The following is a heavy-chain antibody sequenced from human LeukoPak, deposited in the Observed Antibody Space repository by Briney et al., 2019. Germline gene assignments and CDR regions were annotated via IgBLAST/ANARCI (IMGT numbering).Heavy chain of an antibody. J-gene: IGHJ3*02. V-gene: IGHV1-69*13. CDR2: IIPIFGTA. CDR3: ARIQNPYYGSGRKAFDI. Sequence: SVKVSCKASGGTFSSYAISWVRQAPGQGLEWMGGIIPIFGTANYAQKFQGRVTITADESTSTAYMELSSLRSEDTAVYYCARIQNPYYGSGRKAFDIWGQGTMVTVSS. D-gene: IGHD3-10*01. CDR1: GGTFSSYA.